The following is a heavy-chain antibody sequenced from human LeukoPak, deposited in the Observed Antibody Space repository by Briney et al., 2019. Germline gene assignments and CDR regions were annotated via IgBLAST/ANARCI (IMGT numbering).Heavy chain of an antibody. D-gene: IGHD1-1*01. CDR3: AKALEPSVDAFDI. CDR1: GFTFSSYA. V-gene: IGHV3-23*01. J-gene: IGHJ3*02. CDR2: ISGSGGST. Sequence: GGSLRLSCAASGFTFSSYAMGWVRQAPGKGLEWVSAISGSGGSTYYADSVKGRFTISRDNSKNTLYLQMNSLRAEDTAVYYCAKALEPSVDAFDIWGQGTMVTVSS.